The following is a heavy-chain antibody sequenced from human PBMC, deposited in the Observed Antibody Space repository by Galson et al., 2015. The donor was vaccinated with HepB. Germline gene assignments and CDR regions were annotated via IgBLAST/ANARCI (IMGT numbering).Heavy chain of an antibody. Sequence: SVKVSCKASGGTFSSYAISWVRQAPGQGLEWMGGIIPIFGTANYAQKFQGRVTITADESTSTAYMELSSLRSEDTAVYYCARSREPGGYCSSTSCYLDYWGQGTLVTVSS. V-gene: IGHV1-69*13. J-gene: IGHJ4*02. CDR1: GGTFSSYA. CDR2: IIPIFGTA. CDR3: ARSREPGGYCSSTSCYLDY. D-gene: IGHD2-2*01.